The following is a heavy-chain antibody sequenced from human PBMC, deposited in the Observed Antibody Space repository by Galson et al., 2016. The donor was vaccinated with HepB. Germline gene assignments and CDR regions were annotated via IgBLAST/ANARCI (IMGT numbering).Heavy chain of an antibody. J-gene: IGHJ4*02. CDR3: AGEGILTGAADY. V-gene: IGHV1-69*13. CDR1: GDTFSSYP. Sequence: SVKVSCKASGDTFSSYPFSWVRQAPGQGLEWMGGIVPMFDTTNHAQKFQGRITITADDSTTTVYMELSSLRSEDTAVYYCAGEGILTGAADYWGQGTLVTVSS. D-gene: IGHD3-9*01. CDR2: IVPMFDTT.